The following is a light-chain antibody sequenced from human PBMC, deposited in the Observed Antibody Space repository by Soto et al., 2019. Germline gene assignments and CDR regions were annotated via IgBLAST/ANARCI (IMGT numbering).Light chain of an antibody. V-gene: IGKV1-39*01. Sequence: DIQMTQSPSSLSAFVGDRVSITCRASQSINNYLNWYQQKPGKAPKLLIHAASSLQSGVPLRFSGSGSGTDFILTIINLQPDDFTTYFSKQSFSSPMFTYGQETKLEIK. CDR1: QSINNY. CDR2: AAS. CDR3: KQSFSSPMFT. J-gene: IGKJ2*01.